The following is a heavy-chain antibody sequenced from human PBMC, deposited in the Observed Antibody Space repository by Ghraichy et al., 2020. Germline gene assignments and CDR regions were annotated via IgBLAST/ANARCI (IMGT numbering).Heavy chain of an antibody. CDR1: GFTFSSYA. J-gene: IGHJ4*02. V-gene: IGHV3-23*01. CDR2: ISGSGGST. D-gene: IGHD3-22*01. Sequence: GGSLRLSCAASGFTFSSYAMSWVRQAPGKGLEWVSAISGSGGSTYYADSVKGRFTISRDNSKNTLYLQMNSLRAEDTAVYYCAKECYYDSSGYFEYYFDYWGQGTLVTVSS. CDR3: AKECYYDSSGYFEYYFDY.